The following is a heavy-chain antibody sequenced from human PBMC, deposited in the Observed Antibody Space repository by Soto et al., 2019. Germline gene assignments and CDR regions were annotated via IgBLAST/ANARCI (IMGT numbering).Heavy chain of an antibody. J-gene: IGHJ4*02. CDR2: ISGSGGST. V-gene: IGHV3-23*01. CDR1: GFTFSSYA. Sequence: EVQLLESGGGLVQPGGSLSLSCAASGFTFSSYAMSWVRQAPGKGLEWVSAISGSGGSTYYVDSVRGRFTISRDNLTNTLYLDMNGLRVEDTAVQYCAKDLRALGHCSGGSCYSDYWGQGNLVTVSS. CDR3: AKDLRALGHCSGGSCYSDY. D-gene: IGHD2-15*01.